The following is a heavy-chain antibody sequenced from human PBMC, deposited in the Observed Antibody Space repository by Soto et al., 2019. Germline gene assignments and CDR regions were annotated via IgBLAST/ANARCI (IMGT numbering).Heavy chain of an antibody. V-gene: IGHV3-30-3*01. J-gene: IGHJ4*02. Sequence: PGGALRLSCTASTFTFSNYPMQWIRQAPGKGLEWVAVISYDGNNKYYADSVKGRFTISRDNSKNTLYLQMYSLRPEDTAVYYCAGGGSATNVYFDYWGQGA. D-gene: IGHD3-16*01. CDR1: TFTFSNYP. CDR2: ISYDGNNK. CDR3: AGGGSATNVYFDY.